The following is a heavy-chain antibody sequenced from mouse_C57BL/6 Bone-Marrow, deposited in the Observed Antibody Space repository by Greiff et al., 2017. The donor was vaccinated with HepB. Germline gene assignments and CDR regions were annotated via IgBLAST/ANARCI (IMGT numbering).Heavy chain of an antibody. Sequence: VQLQQSGPVLVKPGASVKMSCKASGYTFTDYYMNWVQQSHGKRLEWIGVINPYNGGTSYNQKFKGKATLTVDKSSSTAYMELNSLTSEDSAVSYYARPHFDVWGTGTTVTVSS. CDR2: INPYNGGT. J-gene: IGHJ1*03. CDR1: GYTFTDYY. CDR3: ARPHFDV. V-gene: IGHV1-19*01.